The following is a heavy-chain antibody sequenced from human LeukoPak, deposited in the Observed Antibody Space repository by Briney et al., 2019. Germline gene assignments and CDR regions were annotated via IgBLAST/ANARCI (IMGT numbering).Heavy chain of an antibody. CDR1: GFTFSSYG. CDR3: AKDLPVRDDYSNYVVEEAIPY. Sequence: SGGSLRLSCAASGFTFSSYGMHWVRQAPGRGLEWVAFIRYDGSNKYYADSVKGRFTISRDNSKNTLYLQMNSLRAEDTAVYYCAKDLPVRDDYSNYVVEEAIPYWGQGTLVTVSS. V-gene: IGHV3-30*02. D-gene: IGHD4-11*01. J-gene: IGHJ4*02. CDR2: IRYDGSNK.